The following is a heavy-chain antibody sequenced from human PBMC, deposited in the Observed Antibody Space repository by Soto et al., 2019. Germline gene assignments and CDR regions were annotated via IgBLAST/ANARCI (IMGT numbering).Heavy chain of an antibody. CDR1: GYTLTRYF. J-gene: IGHJ4*02. CDR2: INPSGGST. CDR3: ARAEVTAIFDY. Sequence: APVKVSCKASGYTLTRYFMPWGGQAPGQGLEWMAIINPSGGSTSYAQKFQGRVTMTRDTSTSTVYMELSSLRSEDTAVYYCARAEVTAIFDYWGQGTLVTVSS. V-gene: IGHV1-46*03. D-gene: IGHD2-21*02.